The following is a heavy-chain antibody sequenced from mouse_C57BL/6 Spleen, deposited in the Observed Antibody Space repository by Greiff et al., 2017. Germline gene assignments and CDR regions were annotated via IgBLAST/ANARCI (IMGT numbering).Heavy chain of an antibody. CDR2: IWSGGST. CDR1: GFSLTSSG. V-gene: IGHV2-2*01. D-gene: IGHD2-3*01. J-gene: IGHJ4*01. Sequence: QVQLKESGPGLVQPSQSLSITCTVSGFSLTSSGVHWVRQSPGKGLEWLGVIWSGGSTDYNAAFISRLSISKDNSKSQVFFKMNSLQADDTAIYYCARKGDYDGYYEDAMDYWGQGTSVTVSS. CDR3: ARKGDYDGYYEDAMDY.